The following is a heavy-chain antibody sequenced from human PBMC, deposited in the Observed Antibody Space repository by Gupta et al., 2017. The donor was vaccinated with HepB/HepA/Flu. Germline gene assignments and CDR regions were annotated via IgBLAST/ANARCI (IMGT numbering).Heavy chain of an antibody. CDR1: GFTSRSYG. D-gene: IGHD1-26*01. J-gene: IGHJ4*02. CDR3: ARDPLSHGALDY. V-gene: IGHV3-33*01. CDR2: IWDDGSNK. Sequence: QVQLVESGGGVVQPGRSLRLSCAASGFTSRSYGMHWVRQAAGKGLEWVAVIWDDGSNKYYADSVKGRFTISRDNSKNTLYLQMNSLRAEDTAVYYCARDPLSHGALDYWGQGTLVTVSS.